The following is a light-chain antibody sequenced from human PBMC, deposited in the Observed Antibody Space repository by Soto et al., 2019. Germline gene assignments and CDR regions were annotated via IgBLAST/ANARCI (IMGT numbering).Light chain of an antibody. CDR3: LQDYSNPLT. Sequence: AIQMTQSPSSLSASVGDRVIITCRASQGVGRDLGWYQQKPRKAPRLLIYHASTLLSGVPSRFSGSGSGTDFTLTIASLQPEDFATYFWLQDYSNPLTFGGGTKVENK. CDR2: HAS. J-gene: IGKJ4*01. V-gene: IGKV1-6*01. CDR1: QGVGRD.